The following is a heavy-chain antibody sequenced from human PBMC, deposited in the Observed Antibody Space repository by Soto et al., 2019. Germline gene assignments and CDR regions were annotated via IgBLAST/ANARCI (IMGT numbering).Heavy chain of an antibody. V-gene: IGHV1-18*03. CDR1: GYAFTTYG. D-gene: IGHD2-8*02. CDR2: ISANNGNT. J-gene: IGHJ4*02. CDR3: ARGRYWDY. Sequence: QVHLVQSGAEVKKPGASVKVSCKGSGYAFTTYGITWVRQAPGKGLECMGWISANNGNTNYAQKLQSRVTVTRYTSMSTDYKELRSLRSDDLAVYYCARGRYWDYWGQGALVTVS.